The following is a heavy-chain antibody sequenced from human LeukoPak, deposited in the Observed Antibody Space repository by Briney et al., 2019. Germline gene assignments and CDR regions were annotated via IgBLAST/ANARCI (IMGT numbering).Heavy chain of an antibody. CDR3: AREGLSMVRGVIPKEAWGWFDP. V-gene: IGHV1-8*03. CDR1: GYTFTSYD. CDR2: MNPNSGNT. D-gene: IGHD3-10*01. Sequence: ASVKVSCKASGYTFTSYDINWVRQATGQGLEWMGWMNPNSGNTGYAQKFQGRVTITRNTSISTAYMELSSLRSEDTAVYYCAREGLSMVRGVIPKEAWGWFDPWGQGTLVTVSS. J-gene: IGHJ5*02.